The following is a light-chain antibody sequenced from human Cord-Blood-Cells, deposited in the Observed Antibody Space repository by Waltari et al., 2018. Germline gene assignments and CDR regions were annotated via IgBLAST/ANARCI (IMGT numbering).Light chain of an antibody. CDR1: SSDVGSYNL. V-gene: IGLV2-23*01. CDR3: MQALQTPPT. J-gene: IGLJ3*02. Sequence: SVSGSPGQSITISCTGTSSDVGSYNLVSWYQQHPGKAPKLMIYEGSKRPSGVSNRFSGSKSGNTASLTISGLQAEDVGVYYCMQALQTPPTFGQGTK. CDR2: EGS.